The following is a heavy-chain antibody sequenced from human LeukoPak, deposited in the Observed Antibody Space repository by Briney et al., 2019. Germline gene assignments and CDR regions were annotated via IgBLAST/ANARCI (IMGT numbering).Heavy chain of an antibody. Sequence: SETLSLTCTVSGGSINSYYWSWIRQPPGKGLEWIGYIYSSGSTNYNPSLKSRVIISVDTSKNQFSLKLSSVTAADTAVYFCARFSGGTTSWGQETLVTVSS. CDR1: GGSINSYY. CDR3: ARFSGGTTS. J-gene: IGHJ4*02. D-gene: IGHD2-15*01. CDR2: IYSSGST. V-gene: IGHV4-59*01.